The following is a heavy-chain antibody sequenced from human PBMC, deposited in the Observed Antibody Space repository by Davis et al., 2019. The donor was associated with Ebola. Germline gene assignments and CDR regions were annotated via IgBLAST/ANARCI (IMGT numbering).Heavy chain of an antibody. D-gene: IGHD2-15*01. CDR1: GFTFSNYD. CDR3: ARYCHYTDCSYFDC. CDR2: FSASEGHT. J-gene: IGHJ4*02. V-gene: IGHV3-23*01. Sequence: PGGSLRLSCAASGFTFSNYDMSWVRHVPGKGLEWVSTFSASEGHTHYSDSVRCRFTISRDNSKNTLYLQMNSLRAEDTATYYCARYCHYTDCSYFDCWGQGTMVAVSS.